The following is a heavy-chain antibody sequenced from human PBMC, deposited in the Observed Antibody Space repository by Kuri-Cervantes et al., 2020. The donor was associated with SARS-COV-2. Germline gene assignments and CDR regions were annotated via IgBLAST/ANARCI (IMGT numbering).Heavy chain of an antibody. CDR3: ARTQGVAARRGDHNWFDP. J-gene: IGHJ5*02. CDR1: GGSISSSSYY. Sequence: ESLKISCTVSGGSISSSSYYWGWIRQPPGKGLEWIGSIYYSGSTYCNPSLKSRVTISVDTSKNQFSLKLSSVTAADTAVYYCARTQGVAARRGDHNWFDPWGQGTLVTVSS. V-gene: IGHV4-39*01. CDR2: IYYSGST. D-gene: IGHD6-6*01.